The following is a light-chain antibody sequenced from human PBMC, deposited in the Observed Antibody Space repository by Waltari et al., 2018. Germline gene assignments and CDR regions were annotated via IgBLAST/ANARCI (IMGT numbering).Light chain of an antibody. Sequence: SYELTQPPSVSVSPGQTACIIRSGDNLGDKHTSWYQQRPGQSPVLVIYQDTKRPSGIPERFSGSNSGNTATLTISGTQALDEADYYCQAWDSSTAVFGTGTKVTVL. CDR3: QAWDSSTAV. J-gene: IGLJ1*01. CDR1: NLGDKH. CDR2: QDT. V-gene: IGLV3-1*01.